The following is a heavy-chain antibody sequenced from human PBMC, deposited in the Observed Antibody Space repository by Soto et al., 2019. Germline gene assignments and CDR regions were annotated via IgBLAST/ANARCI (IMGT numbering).Heavy chain of an antibody. J-gene: IGHJ6*02. CDR1: GGSISSYY. CDR3: ARGGCSTSCYYYYGMDV. D-gene: IGHD2-2*01. Sequence: SETLSLTCTVSGGSISSYYWSWIRQPPGKGLEWIGEIYHSGSTNYNPSLKSRVTISVDKSKNQFSLKLSSVTAADTAVYYCARGGCSTSCYYYYGMDVWGQGTTVT. V-gene: IGHV4-59*12. CDR2: IYHSGST.